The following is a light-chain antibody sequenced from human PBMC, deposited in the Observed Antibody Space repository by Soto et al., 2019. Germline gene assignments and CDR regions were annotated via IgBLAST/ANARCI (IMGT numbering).Light chain of an antibody. Sequence: EIVLTQSPGTLSLSPGERAILSCRASQSVSSNYLAWYRQRPGQAPSLLIYDASNRATGIPARFSGSGSGTDFTLTISRLEPEDFAVYYCQQYGSSGTFGQGTKVDIK. V-gene: IGKV3-20*01. CDR1: QSVSSNY. CDR2: DAS. CDR3: QQYGSSGT. J-gene: IGKJ1*01.